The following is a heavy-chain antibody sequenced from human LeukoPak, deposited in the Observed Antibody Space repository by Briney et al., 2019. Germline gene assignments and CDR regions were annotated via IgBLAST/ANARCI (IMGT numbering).Heavy chain of an antibody. Sequence: ASVKVSCKASGYTFSSYGITWVRQAPGQGLEWMGWISTYNDSRNFAQKFQGRLTMTTDTSTNTAYMELWSLSSDDTAVYYCAREGSDDPGHYWGQGTLVTVSS. J-gene: IGHJ4*02. D-gene: IGHD1-14*01. CDR1: GYTFSSYG. CDR3: AREGSDDPGHY. V-gene: IGHV1-18*01. CDR2: ISTYNDSR.